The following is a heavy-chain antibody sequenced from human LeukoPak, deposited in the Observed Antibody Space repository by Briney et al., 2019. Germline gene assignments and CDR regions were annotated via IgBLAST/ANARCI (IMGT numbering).Heavy chain of an antibody. D-gene: IGHD3-10*01. V-gene: IGHV4-39*01. CDR3: ASFVTAYYFDSGSYRAFDI. CDR2: IYYSGSA. Sequence: SETLSLTCTVSGGSISSSSYSWGWIRQPPGKGLGWIGNIYYSGSAYYTPSLKSRVTISVDTSKNQFSLQLSSVTAADTAVYYCASFVTAYYFDSGSYRAFDIWGLGTMVTVSS. J-gene: IGHJ3*02. CDR1: GGSISSSSYS.